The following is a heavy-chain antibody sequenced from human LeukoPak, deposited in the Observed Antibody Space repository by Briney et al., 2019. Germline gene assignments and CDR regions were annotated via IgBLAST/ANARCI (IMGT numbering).Heavy chain of an antibody. D-gene: IGHD6-13*01. CDR3: AKGAIRAAAGEIDY. CDR1: GFTFSSYW. Sequence: GGSLRLSCVASGFTFSSYWMTWVRQAPGKGLEWVASIKQDGSEKYYVDSVKGRFTISRDNAKNSLYLQMNSLRAEDTTVYYCAKGAIRAAAGEIDYWGQGTLVTVSS. CDR2: IKQDGSEK. V-gene: IGHV3-7*01. J-gene: IGHJ4*02.